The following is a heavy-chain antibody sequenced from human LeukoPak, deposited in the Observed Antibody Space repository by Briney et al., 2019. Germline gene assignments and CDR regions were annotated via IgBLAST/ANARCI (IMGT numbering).Heavy chain of an antibody. Sequence: GESLKISCKGSGSRFTSYWIGWVRPMPGKGLEWMGIIYPGDSDTRYSPSFQGQVTISADKSISTAYLQWSSLKASDTAMYYCASTITIFGVVLKDAFDIWGQGTMVTVSS. V-gene: IGHV5-51*01. D-gene: IGHD3-3*01. CDR1: GSRFTSYW. CDR3: ASTITIFGVVLKDAFDI. J-gene: IGHJ3*02. CDR2: IYPGDSDT.